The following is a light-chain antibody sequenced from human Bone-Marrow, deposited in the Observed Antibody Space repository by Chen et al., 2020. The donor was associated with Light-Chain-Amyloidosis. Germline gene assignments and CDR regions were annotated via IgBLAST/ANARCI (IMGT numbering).Light chain of an antibody. CDR1: QTISSNY. Sequence: EIVLTQSPGTLPLSPGEGANLSCRASQTISSNYLTWYQQKFGQAPRLLIYGSSSRATGIPDRFTDSGSGTDFTLTINRLEPEDFAMYYCQQYGTSPLTFGGGTKVEIK. CDR3: QQYGTSPLT. CDR2: GSS. V-gene: IGKV3-20*01. J-gene: IGKJ4*01.